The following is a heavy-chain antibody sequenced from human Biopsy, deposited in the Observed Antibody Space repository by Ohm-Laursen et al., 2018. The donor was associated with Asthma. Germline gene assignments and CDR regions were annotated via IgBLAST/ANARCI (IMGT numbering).Heavy chain of an antibody. J-gene: IGHJ6*02. CDR3: ARDGVVPDAMYYHYHYGLDV. D-gene: IGHD2-2*01. V-gene: IGHV3-9*01. Sequence: SLRLSCTASGFTVSRDHMFWVRQAPGKGLEWVSGISWNSGTIGYADSVKGRFTISRDNAKNTLYLQMNSLRVEDTAVYYCARDGVVPDAMYYHYHYGLDVWGPGTTVTVSS. CDR1: GFTVSRDH. CDR2: ISWNSGTI.